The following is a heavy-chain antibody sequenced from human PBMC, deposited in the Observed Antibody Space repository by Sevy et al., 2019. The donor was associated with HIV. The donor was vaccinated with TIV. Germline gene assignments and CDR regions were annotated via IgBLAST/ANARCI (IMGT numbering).Heavy chain of an antibody. D-gene: IGHD3-22*01. J-gene: IGHJ4*02. CDR1: GFTFSSYW. CDR2: INSDGIST. V-gene: IGHV3-74*01. CDR3: ARAQGYYYDSSGYSAPFY. Sequence: GGSLRLSCAASGFTFSSYWMHWVRQAPGKGLVWVSRINSDGISTTYADSVKGRHTISRDNAKNTLYLQMNGLRAEDTAVYYCARAQGYYYDSSGYSAPFYWGQGTLVTVSS.